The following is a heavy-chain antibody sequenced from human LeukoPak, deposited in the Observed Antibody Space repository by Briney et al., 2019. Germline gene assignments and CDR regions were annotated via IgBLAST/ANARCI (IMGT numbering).Heavy chain of an antibody. Sequence: ASVKVSCKASGYTFTSYGISWVRQAPGQGLEWMGWISAYNGNTNYAQKLQGRVTMTTDTSTSTAYMELRSLRSDDTAVYYCARERMEGYCSGGSCSAAEPNFDYWGQGTLVTVSS. CDR3: ARERMEGYCSGGSCSAAEPNFDY. J-gene: IGHJ4*02. V-gene: IGHV1-18*01. CDR1: GYTFTSYG. D-gene: IGHD2-15*01. CDR2: ISAYNGNT.